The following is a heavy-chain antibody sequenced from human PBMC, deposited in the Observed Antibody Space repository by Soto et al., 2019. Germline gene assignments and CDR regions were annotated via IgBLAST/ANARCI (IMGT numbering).Heavy chain of an antibody. CDR3: PSKRGTPGYHYYDY. V-gene: IGHV3-48*03. CDR1: GFGFSSCE. J-gene: IGHJ4*02. CDR2: ISGSGTST. D-gene: IGHD3-9*01. Sequence: GGSLRLSCAASGFGFSSCEMSWVRQAPGKGLEWVSYISGSGTSTQYSDSVKGRFTISRDNAKNSLHLQMNSLGAEDTAVYYCPSKRGTPGYHYYDYGGQGTLVTVSS.